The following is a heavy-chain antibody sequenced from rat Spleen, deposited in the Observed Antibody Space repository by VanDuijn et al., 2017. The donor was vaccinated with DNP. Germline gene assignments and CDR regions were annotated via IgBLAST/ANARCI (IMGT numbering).Heavy chain of an antibody. Sequence: ELRLVESGGGLVQPGRSLKLSCAASGFTFSDYNMAWVRQAPKKGLEWVATVIYDGSRTYYRDSVKGRFTVSRDNAKRTLYLQLDSLRSDETATYYWATHGGTTGDACAKGTSVTVSS. CDR2: VIYDGSRT. J-gene: IGHJ4*01. V-gene: IGHV5S10*01. CDR3: ATHGGTTGDA. CDR1: GFTFSDYN. D-gene: IGHD4-1*01.